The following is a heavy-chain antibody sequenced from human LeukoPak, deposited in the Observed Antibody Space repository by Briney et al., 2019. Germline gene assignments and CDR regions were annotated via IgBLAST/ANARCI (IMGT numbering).Heavy chain of an antibody. CDR2: IDPNNGNT. D-gene: IGHD3-10*01. Sequence: ASVKVSCKASGYTFTNSGISWVRQAPGQGLEWMGWIDPNNGNTEYAQKVQDRVIMTTDTSTSTAYVELRSLRSDDTAVYYCAREWMGAAAMVRGEWWFDPWGQGALVTVSS. J-gene: IGHJ5*02. CDR1: GYTFTNSG. V-gene: IGHV1-18*01. CDR3: AREWMGAAAMVRGEWWFDP.